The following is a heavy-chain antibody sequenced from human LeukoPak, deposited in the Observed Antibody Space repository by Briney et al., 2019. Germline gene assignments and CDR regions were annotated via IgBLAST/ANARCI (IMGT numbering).Heavy chain of an antibody. J-gene: IGHJ4*02. CDR3: AKDYYYYDSSGYSSWDY. Sequence: GGSLRLSCAASGFTFSSYWMSWVRQAPGKGLEWVANIKQDGSEKYYVDSVKGRFTISRDNAKNTLYLQMNSLRAEDTAVYYCAKDYYYYDSSGYSSWDYWGQGTLVTVSS. V-gene: IGHV3-7*01. CDR1: GFTFSSYW. D-gene: IGHD3-22*01. CDR2: IKQDGSEK.